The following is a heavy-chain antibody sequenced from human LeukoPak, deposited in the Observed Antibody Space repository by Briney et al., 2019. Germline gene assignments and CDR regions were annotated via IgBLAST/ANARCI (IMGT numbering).Heavy chain of an antibody. Sequence: PSETLSLTCTVSGASISGYYWTWVRQPADKGLEWIGRLYSSGTTYYNPSLKSRVTMSVDTSKNQFSLKLRSVTAADTAVYCCARGSSGSTKRYYFDYWGQGALVTVSS. V-gene: IGHV4-4*07. D-gene: IGHD3-22*01. J-gene: IGHJ4*02. CDR3: ARGSSGSTKRYYFDY. CDR2: LYSSGTT. CDR1: GASISGYY.